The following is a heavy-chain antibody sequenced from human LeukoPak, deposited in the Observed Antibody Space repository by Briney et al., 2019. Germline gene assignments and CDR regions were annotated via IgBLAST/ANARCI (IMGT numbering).Heavy chain of an antibody. Sequence: PSETLSLTCTVSGGSISGFYWNWIRQPPGKGLEWIGYVYYSGNANYNPSLKSRVTISLDTSKNQFSLKLRSVTAADTAVYYCARDTRDAFDIWGQGTMVTVSS. CDR2: VYYSGNA. V-gene: IGHV4-59*13. CDR1: GGSISGFY. CDR3: ARDTRDAFDI. J-gene: IGHJ3*02.